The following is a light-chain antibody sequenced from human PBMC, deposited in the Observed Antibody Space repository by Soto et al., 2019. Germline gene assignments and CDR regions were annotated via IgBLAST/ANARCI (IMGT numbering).Light chain of an antibody. CDR2: DAS. J-gene: IGKJ1*01. CDR3: QKYAAFSWT. V-gene: IGKV1-5*01. CDR1: QSITTW. Sequence: DIQMTQSPSTLSASIGDRVTITCRASQSITTWLAWYQQKVGKAPKLVIYDASSLESGVPSRFSGSGSGTEFTLTISSLQPDDFQTYYCQKYAAFSWTFGQGTKV.